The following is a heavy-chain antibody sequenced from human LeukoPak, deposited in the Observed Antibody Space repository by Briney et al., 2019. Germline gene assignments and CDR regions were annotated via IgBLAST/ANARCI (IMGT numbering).Heavy chain of an antibody. J-gene: IGHJ4*02. Sequence: SETLSLTCAVYGGSFSGYYWSWIRQPPGKGLEWIGEINHSGSTNYNPSLKSRVTISVDTSENQFSLKLSSVTAADTAVYYCARQNIAARLFDFWGQGTLVTVSS. CDR2: INHSGST. CDR1: GGSFSGYY. D-gene: IGHD6-6*01. V-gene: IGHV4-34*01. CDR3: ARQNIAARLFDF.